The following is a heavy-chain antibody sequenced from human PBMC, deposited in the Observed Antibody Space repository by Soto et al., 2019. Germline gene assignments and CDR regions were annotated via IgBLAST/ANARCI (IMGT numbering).Heavy chain of an antibody. D-gene: IGHD3-9*01. J-gene: IGHJ3*02. Sequence: GGSLRLSCAASGFTFSSYSMNWVRQAPGKGLEWVSYISSSSSYTNYADYVKGRFTISRDNAKNSLYLQMNSLRAEDTSVYYCASFQYYDILTGPGAFDIWGQGTMVTVSS. CDR2: ISSSSSYT. V-gene: IGHV3-21*05. CDR1: GFTFSSYS. CDR3: ASFQYYDILTGPGAFDI.